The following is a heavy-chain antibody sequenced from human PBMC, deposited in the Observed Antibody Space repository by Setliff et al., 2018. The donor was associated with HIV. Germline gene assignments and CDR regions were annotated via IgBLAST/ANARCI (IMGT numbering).Heavy chain of an antibody. V-gene: IGHV4-39*07. CDR1: GDSIISGSYY. D-gene: IGHD3-3*01. Sequence: KTSETLSLTCIVTGDSIISGSYYWAWIRQPPGKGLEWIGTIYNGGASHYNPSLKSRVIIFLDPSKNQFSLELTSVTAADTAVYYCAREAPSEPTRYYNFWSGYPDWFDPWGPGTQVTVSS. CDR2: IYNGGAS. CDR3: AREAPSEPTRYYNFWSGYPDWFDP. J-gene: IGHJ5*02.